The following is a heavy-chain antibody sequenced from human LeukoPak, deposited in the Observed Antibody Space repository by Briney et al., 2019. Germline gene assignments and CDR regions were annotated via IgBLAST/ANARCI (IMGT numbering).Heavy chain of an antibody. V-gene: IGHV1-69*06. Sequence: SVKVSCKASGGTFSSYAISWVRQAPGQGLEWMGGIIPIFGTANYAQKFQGRVTITADKSTSTAYMELSSLRSEDTAVYYCASCIAAATFDYWGQGTLVTVSS. CDR1: GGTFSSYA. D-gene: IGHD6-13*01. J-gene: IGHJ4*02. CDR2: IIPIFGTA. CDR3: ASCIAAATFDY.